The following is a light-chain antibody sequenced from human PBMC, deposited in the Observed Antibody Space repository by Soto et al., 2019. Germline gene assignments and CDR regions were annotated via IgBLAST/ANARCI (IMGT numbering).Light chain of an antibody. Sequence: QSALTQPPSVSGSPGQSVTISCTGTSSDVGSYNRVSWYQQPPGTAPKLIIYEVSNRPSGVPDRFSGSKSGNTASLTISGLQAEDEADYYCSSYTSSSTLVFGGGTQRPS. V-gene: IGLV2-18*02. CDR3: SSYTSSSTLV. J-gene: IGLJ2*01. CDR1: SSDVGSYNR. CDR2: EVS.